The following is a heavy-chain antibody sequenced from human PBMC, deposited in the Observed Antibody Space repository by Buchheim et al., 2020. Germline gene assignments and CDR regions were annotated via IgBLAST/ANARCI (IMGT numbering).Heavy chain of an antibody. CDR1: GFTFSSYG. CDR2: ISHDGSNK. Sequence: QVQLVESGGGVVQPGRSLRLSCAASGFTFSSYGMHWVRQAPGKGLEWVAVISHDGSNKYYADSVKGRFTISRDNSKNTLYLQMNSLRAEGTAVYYCAKDREVVAATLYYGMDVWGQGTT. D-gene: IGHD2-15*01. V-gene: IGHV3-30*18. J-gene: IGHJ6*02. CDR3: AKDREVVAATLYYGMDV.